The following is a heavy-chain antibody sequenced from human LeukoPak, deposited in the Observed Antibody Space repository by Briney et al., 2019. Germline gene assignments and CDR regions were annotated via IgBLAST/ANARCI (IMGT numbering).Heavy chain of an antibody. Sequence: SQTLSLTCTVSGGSISSGSYYWSWIRQPPGKGLEWIGYIYYSGSTNYNPSLKSRVTIPVDTSKNQFSLKLSSVTAADTAVYYCARGRGYSYGYFDYWGQGNLVTVSS. CDR1: GGSISSGSYY. CDR2: IYYSGST. V-gene: IGHV4-61*01. D-gene: IGHD5-18*01. CDR3: ARGRGYSYGYFDY. J-gene: IGHJ4*02.